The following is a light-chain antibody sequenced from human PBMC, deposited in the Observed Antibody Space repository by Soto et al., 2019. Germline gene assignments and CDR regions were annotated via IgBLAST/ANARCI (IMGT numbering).Light chain of an antibody. Sequence: QSVLTQPASVSGSPGQSITISCSGVIGDFGTNDVVSWYQQDPGRAPKLIIYEVTRRPLGVSNRFSGSYSANTASLTISDLQADDESVYYCCSYAGGGTYVFGGGTKVTVL. V-gene: IGLV2-23*02. CDR3: CSYAGGGTYV. J-gene: IGLJ2*01. CDR1: IGDFGTNDV. CDR2: EVT.